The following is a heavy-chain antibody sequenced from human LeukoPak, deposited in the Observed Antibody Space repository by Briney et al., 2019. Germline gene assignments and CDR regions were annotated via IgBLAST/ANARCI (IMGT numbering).Heavy chain of an antibody. J-gene: IGHJ4*02. CDR2: MSYDGTNK. CDR1: GFTSSSFA. Sequence: PGSSLTLSCAASGFTSSSFAMHWVRQAPGKGLEWVTAMSYDGTNKDYAGSVKGRFSISRDNSRNTLFLQINSLRPEDTAVYYCARDPSRFEEYGYLDYWGQGTLVTVSS. V-gene: IGHV3-33*05. CDR3: ARDPSRFEEYGYLDY. D-gene: IGHD6-6*01.